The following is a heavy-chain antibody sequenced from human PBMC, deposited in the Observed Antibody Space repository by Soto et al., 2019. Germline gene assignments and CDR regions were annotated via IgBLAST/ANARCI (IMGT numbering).Heavy chain of an antibody. V-gene: IGHV4-4*07. CDR2: ISASGNT. CDR1: GVSIRSDY. J-gene: IGHJ3*02. D-gene: IGHD2-15*01. CDR3: ARTGLPDVKGAFDN. Sequence: QVKLQESGPGLLKPSETLSLTCTVSGVSIRSDYWSWIRQSAGKGLEWSGRISASGNTNYNASLNSRITMSVDTSKNQFSLKLTSVTAADTAVYYCARTGLPDVKGAFDNWGQWTVVTVSP.